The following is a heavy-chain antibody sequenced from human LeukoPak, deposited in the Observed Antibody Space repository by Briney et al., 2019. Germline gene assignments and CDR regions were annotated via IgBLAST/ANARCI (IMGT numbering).Heavy chain of an antibody. D-gene: IGHD7-27*01. Sequence: PGGSLRLSCAASEFTVSGNYMSWVRQAPGKGLEWVSVIYSGGSTYYADSVKGRFTISRDNSKNTLYLEMNSLTVEDTAVYYCAKGRGGSSNWGSDYWGQGTQVTVSS. CDR1: EFTVSGNY. V-gene: IGHV3-66*01. CDR3: AKGRGGSSNWGSDY. J-gene: IGHJ4*02. CDR2: IYSGGST.